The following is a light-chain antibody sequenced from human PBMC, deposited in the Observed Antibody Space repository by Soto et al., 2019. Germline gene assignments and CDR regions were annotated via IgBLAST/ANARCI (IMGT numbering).Light chain of an antibody. CDR2: AAS. Sequence: DIQMTQSPSSLSASVGDRVTITCRASQSISTYLHWYQQKPRKAPSLLIYAASTLQSGVPSRFSGSGSGTDFTLTISSLQPEDFATYFCQHGYSSPLTFGGGTKVDIK. CDR3: QHGYSSPLT. V-gene: IGKV1-39*01. CDR1: QSISTY. J-gene: IGKJ4*01.